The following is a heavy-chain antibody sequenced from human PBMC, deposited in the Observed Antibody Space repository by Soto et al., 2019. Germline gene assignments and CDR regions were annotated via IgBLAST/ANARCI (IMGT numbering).Heavy chain of an antibody. Sequence: SETLSLTCTVSGGSISSYYWSWIRQPPGKGLEWIGYIYYSGSTNYNPSLKSRVTISVDTSKNQFSLKLSSVTAADTAVYYCAREPMVAIFDYWGQGTLVTVSS. D-gene: IGHD2-15*01. V-gene: IGHV4-59*01. CDR1: GGSISSYY. CDR2: IYYSGST. CDR3: AREPMVAIFDY. J-gene: IGHJ4*02.